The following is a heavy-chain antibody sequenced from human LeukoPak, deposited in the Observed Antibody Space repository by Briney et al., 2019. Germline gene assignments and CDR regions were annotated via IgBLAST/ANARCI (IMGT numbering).Heavy chain of an antibody. V-gene: IGHV3-7*01. CDR3: ARDPVTRGYSYGQNWFDP. Sequence: PGGSLRLSCAASGFTFSSYWMSWVRQAPGKGLEWVANIKQDGSEKYYVDSVKGRFTISRDNAKNSLYLQMNSLRAEDTAVYYCARDPVTRGYSYGQNWFDPWGQGTLVTVSS. CDR2: IKQDGSEK. J-gene: IGHJ5*02. D-gene: IGHD5-18*01. CDR1: GFTFSSYW.